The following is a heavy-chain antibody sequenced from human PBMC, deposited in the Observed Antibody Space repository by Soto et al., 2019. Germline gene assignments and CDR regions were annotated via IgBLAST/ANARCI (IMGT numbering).Heavy chain of an antibody. CDR2: IRYGGSNK. D-gene: IGHD1-20*01. V-gene: IGHV3-30-3*02. J-gene: IGHJ4*02. CDR1: GFTFSSYA. Sequence: HHGGSLRLSCAASGFTFSSYAMSWVRQAPGKGLEWVAVIRYGGSNKYYADSVKGRFTISRDNSKNTLYLQMNSLRAEDTAVYYCAKSPYLDGITGAYFDYWGQGTLVTVSS. CDR3: AKSPYLDGITGAYFDY.